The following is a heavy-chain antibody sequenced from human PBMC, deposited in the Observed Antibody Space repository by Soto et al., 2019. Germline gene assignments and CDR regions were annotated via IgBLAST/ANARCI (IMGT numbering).Heavy chain of an antibody. CDR3: ARQGGELATIFAARKDFDY. J-gene: IGHJ4*02. D-gene: IGHD1-26*01. Sequence: QVQLVQSGAEVKKPGASVKVSCKASGYIFTSYGINWVRQAPGQGLEWMGWISAYNGNTNYAQKLQGRVTMTTDTSTSTAYMELRSLTSDDTAVYYCARQGGELATIFAARKDFDYWGQGTLVTVSS. CDR2: ISAYNGNT. CDR1: GYIFTSYG. V-gene: IGHV1-18*01.